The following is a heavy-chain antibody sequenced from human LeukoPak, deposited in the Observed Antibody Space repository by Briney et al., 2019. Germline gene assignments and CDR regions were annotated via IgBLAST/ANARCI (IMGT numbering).Heavy chain of an antibody. CDR3: ARVSSSGWCFDY. D-gene: IGHD6-19*01. V-gene: IGHV4-59*01. CDR2: IYYSGST. CDR1: EGSISSYY. J-gene: IGHJ4*02. Sequence: PSETLSLTCSVSEGSISSYYWSWIRQPPGKGLEWIGYIYYSGSTNYNPSLRSRVTISVDTSKNQFSLNLSSVTAADTAVYYCARVSSSGWCFDYWGQGALVTVSS.